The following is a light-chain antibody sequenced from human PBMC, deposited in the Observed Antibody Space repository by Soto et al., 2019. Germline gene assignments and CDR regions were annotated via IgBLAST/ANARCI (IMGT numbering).Light chain of an antibody. J-gene: IGKJ5*01. CDR1: QSINNQ. V-gene: IGKV3-15*01. CDR2: GAS. Sequence: EIVMTLSPATLXVXPXXRXXXSSRPSQSINNQVAWYQQKPGQAPRLLIYGASTRATGISARFSGSGSGTEFTLTISSLQSEDFAVYYCQQYNNWPPITFGQGTRLEIK. CDR3: QQYNNWPPIT.